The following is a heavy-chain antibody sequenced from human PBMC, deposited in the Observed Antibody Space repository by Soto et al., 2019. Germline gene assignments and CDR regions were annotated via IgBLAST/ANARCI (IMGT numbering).Heavy chain of an antibody. CDR1: GYTFTAYY. CDR3: ARDLGSNNCNYYGMDV. Sequence: ASVKVSCKASGYTFTAYYMHWVRQAPGQGLEWMGWINPNNGGTNYAQNFQGRVTMTRDTSISTAYMELSRLRSDDTAVYYCARDLGSNNCNYYGMDVWGQGTTVTVSS. V-gene: IGHV1-2*02. J-gene: IGHJ6*02. D-gene: IGHD1-1*01. CDR2: INPNNGGT.